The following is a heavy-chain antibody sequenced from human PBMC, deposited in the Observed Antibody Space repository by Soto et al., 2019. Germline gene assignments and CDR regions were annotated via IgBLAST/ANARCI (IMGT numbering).Heavy chain of an antibody. CDR1: GFSFSSYS. CDR2: ISSSSSYI. D-gene: IGHD3-16*01. V-gene: IGHV3-21*01. J-gene: IGHJ4*02. CDR3: AREGRPQGDFDY. Sequence: EVQLVGSGGGLVKPGGSLRLSCAASGFSFSSYSMNWVRQASGKGLEWVSSISSSSSYIYYADSVKGRFTISRDNAKNSLYLQLNSLRAEDTAVYYCAREGRPQGDFDYWGQGTLVTVSS.